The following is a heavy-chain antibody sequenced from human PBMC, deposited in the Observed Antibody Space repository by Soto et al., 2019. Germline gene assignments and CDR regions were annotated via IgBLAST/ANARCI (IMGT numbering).Heavy chain of an antibody. CDR3: ARENSSGWYIYYFDY. CDR2: IKQDGSEK. V-gene: IGHV3-7*01. Sequence: ESGGGLVQPGGSLRLSCAASGFTFSSYWMSWVRQAPGKGLEWVANIKQDGSEKYYVDSVKGRFTISRDNAKNSLYLQMNSLRAEDTAVYYCARENSSGWYIYYFDYWGQGTLVTVSS. D-gene: IGHD6-19*01. J-gene: IGHJ4*02. CDR1: GFTFSSYW.